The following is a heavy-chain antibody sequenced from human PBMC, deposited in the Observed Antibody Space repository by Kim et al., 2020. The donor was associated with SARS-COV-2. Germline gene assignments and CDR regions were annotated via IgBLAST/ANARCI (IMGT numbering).Heavy chain of an antibody. Sequence: GGSLRLSCEASGFAFRANDMHWVRQAPGKGLEWVAGISYDGRNTYYADSMRGRFTISRDNSESTLFLQIHVLTAEDSAVYFCVSRKTSFNVLTAWFDPWGQATLATVSS. D-gene: IGHD3-9*01. V-gene: IGHV3-30*03. CDR1: GFAFRAND. CDR3: VSRKTSFNVLTAWFDP. CDR2: ISYDGRNT. J-gene: IGHJ5*02.